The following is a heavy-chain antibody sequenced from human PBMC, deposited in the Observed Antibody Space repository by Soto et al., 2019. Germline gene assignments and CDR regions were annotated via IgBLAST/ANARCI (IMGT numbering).Heavy chain of an antibody. Sequence: SETLPLTCTVSSGSTNQYYWSWIRQPPGKGLEWIGQIFYTGSTNYNPSLKSRVTISVDRSKNQFSLRLRSVTAADTAVYYCVIAISRLSKWFVS. J-gene: IGHJ5*01. CDR2: IFYTGST. CDR1: SGSTNQYY. V-gene: IGHV4-59*08. D-gene: IGHD3-16*02. CDR3: VIAISRLSKWFVS.